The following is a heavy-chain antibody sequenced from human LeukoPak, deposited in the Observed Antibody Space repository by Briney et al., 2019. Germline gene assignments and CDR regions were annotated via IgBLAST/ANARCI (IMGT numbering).Heavy chain of an antibody. V-gene: IGHV3-7*01. CDR1: GFTFSSYW. CDR3: ARVNVQYCSSTSCQSGLDY. CDR2: IKQDGSEK. J-gene: IGHJ4*02. Sequence: SGGSLRLSCAASGFTFSSYWMSWVRQAPGKGLEWVANIKQDGSEKYYVDSVKGRFTISRDNAKNSLYLQMNSLRAEDTAVYYCARVNVQYCSSTSCQSGLDYWGQGTLVTVSS. D-gene: IGHD2-2*01.